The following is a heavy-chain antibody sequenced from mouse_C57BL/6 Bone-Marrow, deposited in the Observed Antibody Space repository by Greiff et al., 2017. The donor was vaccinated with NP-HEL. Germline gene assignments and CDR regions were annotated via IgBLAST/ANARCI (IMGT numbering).Heavy chain of an antibody. J-gene: IGHJ4*01. CDR3: ANSNYPLYAMDY. D-gene: IGHD2-5*01. V-gene: IGHV1-74*01. CDR2: IHPSDSDT. Sequence: QVHVKQPGAELVKPGASVKVSCKASGYTFTSYWMHWVKQRPGQGLEWIGRIHPSDSDTNYNQKFKGKATLTVDKSSSTAYMQLSSLTSEDSAVYYCANSNYPLYAMDYWGQGTSVTVSS. CDR1: GYTFTSYW.